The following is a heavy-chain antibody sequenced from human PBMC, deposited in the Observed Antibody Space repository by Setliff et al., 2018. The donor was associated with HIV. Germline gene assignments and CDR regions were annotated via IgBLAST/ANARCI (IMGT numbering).Heavy chain of an antibody. V-gene: IGHV1-18*01. CDR1: GYTFIRYG. Sequence: ASVKVSCKASGYTFIRYGISWVRQAPGQGLEWMGWISAYNGNTNYIEKLQGRVTMATDTSTRTAYMELRSLRSDDTAIYYCARGVTMVGGVNAFGPWGQGTLVTVSS. J-gene: IGHJ5*02. CDR3: ARGVTMVGGVNAFGP. CDR2: ISAYNGNT. D-gene: IGHD3-10*01.